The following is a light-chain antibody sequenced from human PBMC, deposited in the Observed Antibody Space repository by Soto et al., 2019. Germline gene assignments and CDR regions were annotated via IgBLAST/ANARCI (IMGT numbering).Light chain of an antibody. CDR1: SSDVGGYNY. CDR2: DVS. J-gene: IGLJ1*01. Sequence: QSVLTQPASVSGSPGQSITISCTGTSSDVGGYNYVSWYQQHPGKAPKLMIYDVSNRPSGVSIRFSGSKSGNTASLTIFGLQAEDEADYYCSSYTSRSTLDVFGTGTKVTVL. V-gene: IGLV2-14*01. CDR3: SSYTSRSTLDV.